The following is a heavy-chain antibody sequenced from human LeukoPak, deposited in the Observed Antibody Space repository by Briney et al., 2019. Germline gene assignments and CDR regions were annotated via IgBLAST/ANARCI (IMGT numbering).Heavy chain of an antibody. CDR2: ISYSGGT. Sequence: PSETLSLTCTVSGDSITSGSHYWSWIRQSPGKGLEWIGYISYSGGTNYNPSLKSRISISIDMSKKQFSLRLRSVTAADAAIYYCARGSGSYAADWGQGTHVTVSS. CDR1: GDSITSGSHY. CDR3: ARGSGSYAAD. J-gene: IGHJ4*02. V-gene: IGHV4-61*01. D-gene: IGHD1-26*01.